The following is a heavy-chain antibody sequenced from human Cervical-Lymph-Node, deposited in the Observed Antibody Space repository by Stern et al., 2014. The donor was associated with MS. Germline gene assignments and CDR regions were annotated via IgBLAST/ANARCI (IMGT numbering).Heavy chain of an antibody. CDR1: GFTFSSYD. J-gene: IGHJ6*02. Sequence: EVQLVESGGGLVQPGGSLRLSCAASGFTFSSYDMHWVRQAPGKGLEWVSAIGITGDTHYPGSVKGRFTISRENAKNSLYLQINSLRVGDTAVYYCARDRNGMDVWGQGTTVTVSS. CDR2: IGITGDT. V-gene: IGHV3-13*01. CDR3: ARDRNGMDV.